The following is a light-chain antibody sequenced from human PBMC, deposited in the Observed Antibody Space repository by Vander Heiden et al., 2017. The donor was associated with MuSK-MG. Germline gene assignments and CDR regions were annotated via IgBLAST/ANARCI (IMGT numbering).Light chain of an antibody. Sequence: NVLTQSPGTLSLSPGGRATLSCRASQSVSSSYLAWYQQKPGQAPRLLIYGASSRATGIPDRFSGSGSGTDFTLTISRLEPEDFAVYYCQQYGSSPPAWTFGQGTKVEIK. CDR1: QSVSSSY. V-gene: IGKV3-20*01. CDR3: QQYGSSPPAWT. CDR2: GAS. J-gene: IGKJ1*01.